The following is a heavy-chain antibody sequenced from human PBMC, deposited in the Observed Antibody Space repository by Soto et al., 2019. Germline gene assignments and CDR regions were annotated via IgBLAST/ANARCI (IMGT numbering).Heavy chain of an antibody. Sequence: PGGSLRLSCAASGFTFSSYAMSWVRQAPGKGLEWVSAISGSGGSTYYADSVKGRFTISRDNSKNTLYLQMNSLRAEDTAVYYCAKDPLGLWFGETANNYFDYWGQGTLVTVSS. J-gene: IGHJ4*02. CDR2: ISGSGGST. CDR1: GFTFSSYA. CDR3: AKDPLGLWFGETANNYFDY. V-gene: IGHV3-23*01. D-gene: IGHD3-10*01.